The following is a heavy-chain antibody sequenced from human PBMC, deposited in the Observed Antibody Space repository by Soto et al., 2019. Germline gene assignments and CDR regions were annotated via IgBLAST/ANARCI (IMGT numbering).Heavy chain of an antibody. Sequence: GESLKISCEGSGYSFTSYWIGWVLQMPWKGLEWMGIIYPGDSDTRYSPSFQGQVTISADKSISTAYLQWSSLKASDTAMYYCARMFVQITWIQLWFQGDAFDIWGQGTMVTVSS. CDR3: ARMFVQITWIQLWFQGDAFDI. V-gene: IGHV5-51*01. CDR2: IYPGDSDT. J-gene: IGHJ3*02. D-gene: IGHD5-18*01. CDR1: GYSFTSYW.